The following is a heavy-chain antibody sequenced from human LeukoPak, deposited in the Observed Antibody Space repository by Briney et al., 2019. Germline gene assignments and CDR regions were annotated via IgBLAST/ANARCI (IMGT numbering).Heavy chain of an antibody. CDR1: GGSISRYY. CDR3: ARVKGFYGSGSFDF. CDR2: IYDNGNT. Sequence: SETLSLTCTVSGGSISRYYWSWVRQPPGKGLEWIGYIYDNGNTNYNPSLASRVAISVDTSNNRFSLRLPSVTAADTALYYCARVKGFYGSGSFDFWGRGILVTVSS. J-gene: IGHJ4*02. V-gene: IGHV4-59*01. D-gene: IGHD3-10*01.